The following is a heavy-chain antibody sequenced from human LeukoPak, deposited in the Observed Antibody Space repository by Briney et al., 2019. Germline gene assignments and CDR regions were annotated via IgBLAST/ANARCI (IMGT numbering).Heavy chain of an antibody. CDR3: ARHLDSGYDYSTFDY. J-gene: IGHJ4*02. Sequence: GESLKFSWKGSGYSFTTYWIGWARQMPGKGLEWMGIIYPGDSDTRYSTYFQGEVTISADKSISTAYLQWSSLKASDTAMYYCARHLDSGYDYSTFDYWGQGTLVTVSS. V-gene: IGHV5-51*01. CDR1: GYSFTTYW. D-gene: IGHD5-12*01. CDR2: IYPGDSDT.